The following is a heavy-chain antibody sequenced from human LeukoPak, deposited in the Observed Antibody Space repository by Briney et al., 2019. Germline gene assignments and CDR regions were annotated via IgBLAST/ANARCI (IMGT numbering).Heavy chain of an antibody. CDR2: TIPILGIA. V-gene: IGHV1-69*04. Sequence: ASVKVSCKASGGTFSSYAISWVRQAPGQGLEWMGRTIPILGIANYAQKFQGRVTMTTDTSTSTAYMELRSLRSDDTAVYYCARSGTRYNWNYDYFDYWGQGTLVTVSS. J-gene: IGHJ4*02. CDR1: GGTFSSYA. CDR3: ARSGTRYNWNYDYFDY. D-gene: IGHD1-7*01.